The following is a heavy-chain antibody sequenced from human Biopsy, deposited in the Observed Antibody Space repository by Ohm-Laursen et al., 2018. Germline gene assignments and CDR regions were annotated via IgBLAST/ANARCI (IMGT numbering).Heavy chain of an antibody. CDR2: IYYSGST. Sequence: SETLSLTCSVSGGSISSDYWSWIRQTPGKGLEWIGYIYYSGSTNYNPSLKSRVTISVDTSKNQFSLKLRSVTAADTAVYYCAREPAIIDPRTRAFDYWGQGTLVTVSS. CDR3: AREPAIIDPRTRAFDY. J-gene: IGHJ4*02. D-gene: IGHD6-25*01. V-gene: IGHV4-59*01. CDR1: GGSISSDY.